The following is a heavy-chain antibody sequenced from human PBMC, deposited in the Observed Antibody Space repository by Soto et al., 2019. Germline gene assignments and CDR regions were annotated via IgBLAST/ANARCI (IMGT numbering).Heavy chain of an antibody. V-gene: IGHV4-59*08. D-gene: IGHD2-21*01. CDR3: AAYFPGAGGRGH. CDR2: DYSGST. Sequence: QVQLQESGPELVKASETLSLTCSVSGASISRDHWNWIRQPPGKGLEWIGDYSGSTNYNPSLKSRLTISVDTSKNQFSLTLKSVTAAVTAVYFCAAYFPGAGGRGHWGQGTLVTVSS. CDR1: GASISRDH. J-gene: IGHJ4*02.